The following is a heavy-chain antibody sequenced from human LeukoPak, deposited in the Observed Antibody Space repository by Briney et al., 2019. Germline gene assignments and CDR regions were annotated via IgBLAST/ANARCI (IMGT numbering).Heavy chain of an antibody. CDR1: GFTVSSNY. CDR3: ARDEQQLSFDY. V-gene: IGHV3-66*01. CDR2: IYSGGST. J-gene: IGHJ4*02. D-gene: IGHD6-13*01. Sequence: PGGSLRLSCAASGFTVSSNYMSWVRQAPGKGLEWVSVIYSGGSTYYADSVKGRFTISRDNSKNTLCLQMNSLRAEDTAVYYCARDEQQLSFDYWGQGTLVTVSS.